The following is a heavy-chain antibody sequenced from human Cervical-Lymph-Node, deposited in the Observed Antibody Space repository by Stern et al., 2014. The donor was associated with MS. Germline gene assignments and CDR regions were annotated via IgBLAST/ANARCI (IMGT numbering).Heavy chain of an antibody. D-gene: IGHD5-18*01. CDR1: GASIKNFY. CDR2: MSNSGAT. Sequence: QVQLQESGPGRVQPSETLSLTCTVSGASIKNFYWNWIRQPPGKGLEWIGHMSNSGATYYDPSLKSQVTLSMDASKQQFSLSLTSVTAADTAVYFCARGRHTAMVTSGRYFDLWGQGTLVTVSS. J-gene: IGHJ4*02. CDR3: ARGRHTAMVTSGRYFDL. V-gene: IGHV4-4*07.